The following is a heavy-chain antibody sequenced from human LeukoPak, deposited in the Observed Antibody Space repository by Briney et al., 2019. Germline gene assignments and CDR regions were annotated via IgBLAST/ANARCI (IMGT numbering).Heavy chain of an antibody. V-gene: IGHV4-31*03. CDR2: IYYSGST. CDR3: ARGPTPYNGNWFDP. J-gene: IGHJ5*02. Sequence: PSQTLSLTHTVSVGAISSGGYCCSWIRPHPGQGLGWVGYIYYSGSTYYNPSLKSRVTISVDTSKNQFSLKLSSVTAADTAVYYCARGPTPYNGNWFDPWGQGTLVTVSS. CDR1: VGAISSGGYC. D-gene: IGHD1-1*01.